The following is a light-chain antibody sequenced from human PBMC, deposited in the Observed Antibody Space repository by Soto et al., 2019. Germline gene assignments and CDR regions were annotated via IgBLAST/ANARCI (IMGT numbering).Light chain of an antibody. V-gene: IGKV3D-15*01. CDR3: QQYRSLIT. J-gene: IGKJ5*01. Sequence: EIVMTQSPSTLSVSPGERATLSCRASQSVSSNLAWYQQKPGQAPRLLIYGASTRATGIPARFSGSGSGTDFTLTISSLEPEDFAVYYCQQYRSLITFGQGTRLEIK. CDR1: QSVSSN. CDR2: GAS.